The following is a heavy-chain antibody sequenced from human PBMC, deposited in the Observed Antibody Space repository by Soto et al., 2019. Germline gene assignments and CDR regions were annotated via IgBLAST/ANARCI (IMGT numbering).Heavy chain of an antibody. D-gene: IGHD2-8*01. Sequence: SETLSLTGTVSGGSVSYSNYYWGWIRQSPGKGLEWIGSVYYRGRSYSKSSVKSRVTISVDTSKNQFSLNLNSVTASDTAVYYCVSQRTSVLTQAYFDYWGPGALVTVSS. V-gene: IGHV4-39*01. J-gene: IGHJ4*02. CDR2: VYYRGRS. CDR1: GGSVSYSNYY. CDR3: VSQRTSVLTQAYFDY.